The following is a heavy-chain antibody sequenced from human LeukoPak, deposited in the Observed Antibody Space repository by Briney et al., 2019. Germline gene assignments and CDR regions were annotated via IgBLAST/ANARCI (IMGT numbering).Heavy chain of an antibody. Sequence: ASVKVSCKASGGTFSSYAISWVRQAPGQGLEWLGGIIPIFGTANYAQKFQGRVTITADESTSTAYMELSSLRSEDTAVYYCARTLYCSSTSCYSRGYYDLWGQGTLVTVSS. CDR1: GGTFSSYA. CDR2: IIPIFGTA. V-gene: IGHV1-69*01. D-gene: IGHD2-2*01. J-gene: IGHJ4*02. CDR3: ARTLYCSSTSCYSRGYYDL.